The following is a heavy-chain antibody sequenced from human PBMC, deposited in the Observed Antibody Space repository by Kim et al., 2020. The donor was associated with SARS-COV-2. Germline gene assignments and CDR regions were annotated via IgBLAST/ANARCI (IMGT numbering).Heavy chain of an antibody. CDR3: ARQGGGPTPRQLAEGG. V-gene: IGHV3-53*01. CDR1: GFTVSSNY. D-gene: IGHD6-6*01. J-gene: IGHJ4*02. CDR2: IYSGGST. Sequence: GGSLRLSCAASGFTVSSNYMSWVRQAPGKGLEWVSVIYSGGSTYYADSVKGRFTISRDNSKNTLYLQMNSLRAEDTAVYYCARQGGGPTPRQLAEGGWGQGTLVTVSS.